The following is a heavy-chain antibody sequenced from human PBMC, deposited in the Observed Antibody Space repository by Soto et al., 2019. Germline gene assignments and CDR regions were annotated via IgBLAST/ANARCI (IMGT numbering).Heavy chain of an antibody. V-gene: IGHV4-39*01. Sequence: SETLSLTCTLSSASITSSTYCWGWIRHPPGKGLEWIGSIFYSGSTYYNPSLKSRVTISVDTSKNQFSLKLSSVTAADTAVYYCARHKGGYYSGVDVWGQGTTVTVS. CDR1: SASITSSTYC. CDR3: ARHKGGYYSGVDV. D-gene: IGHD3-16*01. CDR2: IFYSGST. J-gene: IGHJ6*02.